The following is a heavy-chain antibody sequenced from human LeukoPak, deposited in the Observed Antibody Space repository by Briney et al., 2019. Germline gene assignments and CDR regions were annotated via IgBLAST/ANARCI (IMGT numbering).Heavy chain of an antibody. Sequence: GGSLRLSCAASAFTFSSYAMSWVRLAPGKGLGWVSRISGSGGSTYYADSVKGRFTISRDNSKNTLYLQMNSLRAEDTAVYYCAKDIVVVPAAGDAFDIWGQGTMVTVSS. V-gene: IGHV3-23*01. J-gene: IGHJ3*02. CDR3: AKDIVVVPAAGDAFDI. CDR1: AFTFSSYA. D-gene: IGHD2-2*01. CDR2: ISGSGGST.